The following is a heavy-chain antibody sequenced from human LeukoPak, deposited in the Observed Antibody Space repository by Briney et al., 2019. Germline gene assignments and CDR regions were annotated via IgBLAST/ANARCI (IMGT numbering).Heavy chain of an antibody. CDR2: INPSSRST. Sequence: GASVKVSCKASGYTFTSYYMHWVRQAPGRGLEWLGIINPSSRSTSYAQKFQGRVTVTRDTSTSTVYMELSSLRSEDTAVYYCARAGSSGWYLGVYWGQGTLVTVSS. CDR3: ARAGSSGWYLGVY. V-gene: IGHV1-46*01. D-gene: IGHD6-19*01. CDR1: GYTFTSYY. J-gene: IGHJ4*02.